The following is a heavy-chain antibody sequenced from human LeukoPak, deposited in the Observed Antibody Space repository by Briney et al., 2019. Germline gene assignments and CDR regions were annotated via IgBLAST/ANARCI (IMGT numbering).Heavy chain of an antibody. CDR1: GGSISSYY. CDR2: IYYSGST. D-gene: IGHD3-3*01. CDR3: ARGDDFWSGYYGY. Sequence: SETLSLTCTVSGGSISSYYWSWIRQPPGKGLEWIGYIYYSGSTNYNPSLKSRVTISVDTSKNQFSLKLSSVTAADTAVYYCARGDDFWSGYYGYWGQGTLVTVSS. J-gene: IGHJ4*02. V-gene: IGHV4-59*01.